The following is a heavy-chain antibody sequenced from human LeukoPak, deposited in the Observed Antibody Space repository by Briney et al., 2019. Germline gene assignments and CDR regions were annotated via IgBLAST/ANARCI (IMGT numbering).Heavy chain of an antibody. V-gene: IGHV3-21*01. D-gene: IGHD4-17*01. CDR3: ARVLYGANYYYYMDV. J-gene: IGHJ6*03. Sequence: GGSLRLSCAASGFTFSSYSMNWVRQGPGKGLDWVSSISSSSSYIYYADSVKGRFTIPRDNAKNSLCLQMNSLRAEDTAVYYCARVLYGANYYYYMDVWGKGTTVTVSS. CDR2: ISSSSSYI. CDR1: GFTFSSYS.